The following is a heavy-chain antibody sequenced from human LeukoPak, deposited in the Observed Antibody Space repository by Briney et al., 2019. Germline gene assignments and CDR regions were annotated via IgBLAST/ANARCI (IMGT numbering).Heavy chain of an antibody. V-gene: IGHV4-34*01. J-gene: IGHJ4*02. CDR1: GGSFSGYY. CDR3: ARDLEDSSGWYRWDY. CDR2: INHSGST. Sequence: PSETLSLTCAVYGGSFSGYYWSWIRQPPGKRLEWIGEINHSGSTNYNPSLKSRVTISVDTSKNQFSLKLSSVTAADTAVYYCARDLEDSSGWYRWDYWGQGTLVTVSS. D-gene: IGHD6-19*01.